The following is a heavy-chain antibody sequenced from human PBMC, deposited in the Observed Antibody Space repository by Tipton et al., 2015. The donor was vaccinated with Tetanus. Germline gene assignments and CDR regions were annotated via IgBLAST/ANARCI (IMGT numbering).Heavy chain of an antibody. Sequence: QLVQSGAEVKKPGESLKISCKGSGYSFTSYWIGWVRQMPGKGLEWMGIIYPGDSDTRCSPSFQGRVTISAAKSISTAYLQWSSLKASDPAMYYCARNLEYYDSSGPPADYWYFDLWGRGTLVTVSS. D-gene: IGHD3-22*01. CDR3: ARNLEYYDSSGPPADYWYFDL. J-gene: IGHJ2*01. CDR2: IYPGDSDT. V-gene: IGHV5-51*01. CDR1: GYSFTSYW.